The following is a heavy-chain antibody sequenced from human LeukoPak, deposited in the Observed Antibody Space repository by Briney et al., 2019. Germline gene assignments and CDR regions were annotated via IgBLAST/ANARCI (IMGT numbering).Heavy chain of an antibody. CDR2: ISSSISTI. V-gene: IGHV3-48*01. CDR1: GFTLSSYS. CDR3: ARGLAGVVPAGIVFDY. J-gene: IGHJ4*02. D-gene: IGHD2-2*01. Sequence: GGALRLSCAPSGFTLSSYSMNGVRQAPGKGREGVSYISSSISTIYYAGSVQGRFTVSRDNAKTSLYLQMISLRAEDTAVYHCARGLAGVVPAGIVFDYWGQGTLVTVSS.